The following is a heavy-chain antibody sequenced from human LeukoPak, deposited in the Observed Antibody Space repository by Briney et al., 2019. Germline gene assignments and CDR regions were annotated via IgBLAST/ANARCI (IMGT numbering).Heavy chain of an antibody. Sequence: PGGSLRLSCTASGTTFTSAWMSWVRQAPGKGLEWVATIRSDASYKRYVDSVRGRFTISRDNAKNSLYLEMSALRVEDTAVYYCARELPYSSGWYGFDYWGQGTLVTVSS. CDR2: IRSDASYK. CDR1: GTTFTSAW. J-gene: IGHJ4*02. V-gene: IGHV3-7*01. D-gene: IGHD6-19*01. CDR3: ARELPYSSGWYGFDY.